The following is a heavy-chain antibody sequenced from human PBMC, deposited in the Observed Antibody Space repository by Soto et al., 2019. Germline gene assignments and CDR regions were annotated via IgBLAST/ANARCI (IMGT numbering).Heavy chain of an antibody. V-gene: IGHV4-4*02. J-gene: IGHJ4*02. Sequence: SSETLSLTCAVSGGSISSSNWWSWVRQPPGKGLEWIGEIYHSGSTNYNPSLKSRVTISVDKSKNQFSLKLSSVTAADTAVYYCARDPGYCSGGSCYSEYYFDYWGQGTLVTVSS. CDR2: IYHSGST. D-gene: IGHD2-15*01. CDR1: GGSISSSNW. CDR3: ARDPGYCSGGSCYSEYYFDY.